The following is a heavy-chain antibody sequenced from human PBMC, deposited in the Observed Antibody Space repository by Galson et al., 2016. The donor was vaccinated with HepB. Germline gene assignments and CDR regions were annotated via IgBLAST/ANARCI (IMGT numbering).Heavy chain of an antibody. Sequence: SLRLSCAGSGFTFSSYGMHWVRQAPGKGLEWVAVIWHDGSNKYYADSVKGRFTIPRDSSTLYLQMNSLRAEDTAVYYCARDRLASGNHLDYWGQGTLVTVSS. D-gene: IGHD4-23*01. J-gene: IGHJ4*02. V-gene: IGHV3-33*01. CDR1: GFTFSSYG. CDR2: IWHDGSNK. CDR3: ARDRLASGNHLDY.